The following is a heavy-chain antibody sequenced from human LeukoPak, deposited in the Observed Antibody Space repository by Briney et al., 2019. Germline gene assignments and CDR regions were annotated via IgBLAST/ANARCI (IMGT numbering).Heavy chain of an antibody. CDR2: INHSGST. D-gene: IGHD3-22*01. V-gene: IGHV4-34*01. CDR3: ARGSYYYDSSGYST. J-gene: IGHJ5*02. Sequence: SETLSLTCTVSGGSISSYYWSWIRQPPGKGLEWIGEINHSGSTNYNPSLKSRVTISVDTSKNQFSLKLSSVTAADTAVYYCARGSYYYDSSGYSTWGQGTLVTVSS. CDR1: GGSISSYY.